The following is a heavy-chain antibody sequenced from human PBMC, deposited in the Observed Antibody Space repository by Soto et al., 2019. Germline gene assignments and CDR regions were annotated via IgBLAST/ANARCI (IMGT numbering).Heavy chain of an antibody. J-gene: IGHJ6*02. D-gene: IGHD3-16*01. CDR1: GGSISSGGYY. CDR2: IYYSGST. V-gene: IGHV4-31*03. CDR3: ARAPRMRVWDNYYYYGLDG. Sequence: SETLSLTCTVSGGSISSGGYYWSWIRQHPGKGLEWIGYIYYSGSTYYNPSLKSRVTISVDTSKNQFSLKLSSVTAADTAVYYCARAPRMRVWDNYYYYGLDGWGQGSTVPV.